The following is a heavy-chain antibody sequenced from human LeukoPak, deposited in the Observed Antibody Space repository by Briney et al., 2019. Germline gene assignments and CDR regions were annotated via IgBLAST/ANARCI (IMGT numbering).Heavy chain of an antibody. CDR1: GYTFTTFA. D-gene: IGHD6-13*01. Sequence: ASVKVSCKASGYTFTTFAMNWVRQAPGQGLEFVGWINTDTGNPTYAQGFTGRFVFSLDTSVSTAYLQISSLKAEDTAVYYCARGSPIITGYSSSWYFLPNDYWGQGTLVTVSS. V-gene: IGHV7-4-1*02. CDR3: ARGSPIITGYSSSWYFLPNDY. J-gene: IGHJ4*02. CDR2: INTDTGNP.